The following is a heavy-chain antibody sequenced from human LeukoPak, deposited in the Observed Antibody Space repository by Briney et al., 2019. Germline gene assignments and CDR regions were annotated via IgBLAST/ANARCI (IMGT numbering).Heavy chain of an antibody. J-gene: IGHJ5*02. D-gene: IGHD2-15*01. CDR1: GFTFSSYA. Sequence: GGSLRLSCAASGFTFSSYAMHWVRQAPGKGLEWVAVISYDGSNKYYADSVKGRFAISRDNSKNTLYLQMNSLRAEDTAVYYCARDAIPYCSGGSCYSWFDPGGQGTLVTVS. V-gene: IGHV3-30*01. CDR3: ARDAIPYCSGGSCYSWFDP. CDR2: ISYDGSNK.